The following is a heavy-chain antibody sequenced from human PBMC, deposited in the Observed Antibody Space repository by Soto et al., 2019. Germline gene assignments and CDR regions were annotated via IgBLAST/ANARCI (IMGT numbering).Heavy chain of an antibody. J-gene: IGHJ6*02. V-gene: IGHV3-30*03. CDR1: GFTFSSYG. CDR2: ILYDGSNK. CDR3: ATQIRPEDYYGLDV. Sequence: QVHLVESGGGVVQPGRSLRLSCAASGFTFSSYGMHWVRQAPGKGLEWVAVILYDGSNKFYADSVKGRFTISRDNSKNTLYLQMNGLRGEDTAVFYCATQIRPEDYYGLDVWGQGTTVTVSS.